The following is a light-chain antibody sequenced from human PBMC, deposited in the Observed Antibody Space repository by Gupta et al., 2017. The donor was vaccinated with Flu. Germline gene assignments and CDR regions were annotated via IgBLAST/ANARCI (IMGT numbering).Light chain of an antibody. J-gene: IGKJ5*01. Sequence: DIVMTRSPDSVAVSLGERAILNCKCSRTTFYSSNNNNYLAWYQHKPVQPPKLLLYWASTRDAGVPDRFSGSGSGTDFTLNISRLQAEDVALYYCQQDDRSPPTFGQGTRLEIK. CDR1: RTTFYSSNNNNY. V-gene: IGKV4-1*01. CDR2: WAS. CDR3: QQDDRSPPT.